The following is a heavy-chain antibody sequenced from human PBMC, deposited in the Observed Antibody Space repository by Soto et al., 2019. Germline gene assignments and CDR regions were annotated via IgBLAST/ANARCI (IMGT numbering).Heavy chain of an antibody. J-gene: IGHJ5*02. CDR1: GGSISSGGYY. V-gene: IGHV4-31*03. D-gene: IGHD3-22*01. CDR2: IYYSGST. Sequence: QVQLQESGPGLVKPSQTLSLTCTVSGGSISSGGYYWSWIRQHPGKGLEWIGYIYYSGSTYYNPSLQSRVTLSVATSKNQFSLKLSSVPAADTAVYYCATYDSSDYYSGSPIGWFDPWGQGTLVTVSS. CDR3: ATYDSSDYYSGSPIGWFDP.